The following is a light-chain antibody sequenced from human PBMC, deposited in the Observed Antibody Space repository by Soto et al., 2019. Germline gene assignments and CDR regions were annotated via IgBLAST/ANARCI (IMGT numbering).Light chain of an antibody. CDR3: IQALQTPLS. Sequence: DVVVTQSPLSLPVTPGEPASISCRSSQSLLHSNGYNYLDWYLQKPGQSPQLLIYLGSNRASGVPDRFSGSGSGTDFTLKISRVEAEDVGVYYCIQALQTPLSFGGGTKVEFK. V-gene: IGKV2-28*01. CDR1: QSLLHSNGYNY. J-gene: IGKJ4*01. CDR2: LGS.